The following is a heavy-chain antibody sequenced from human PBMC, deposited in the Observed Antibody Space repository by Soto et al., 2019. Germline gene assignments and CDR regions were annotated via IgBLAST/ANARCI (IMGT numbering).Heavy chain of an antibody. CDR1: GFSLSTSGVG. D-gene: IGHD4-17*01. V-gene: IGHV2-5*02. J-gene: IGHJ4*02. CDR2: IYWDDDK. CDR3: AHRFPDENYGDGGFDY. Sequence: QITLKESGPTLVKPTQTLTLTCTFSGFSLSTSGVGVGWIRQPPGKALEWLALIYWDDDKRYSPSLKSRLTNTKDTSTNQVVLTMTNMDPVDTATYYCAHRFPDENYGDGGFDYWGQGTLVTVSS.